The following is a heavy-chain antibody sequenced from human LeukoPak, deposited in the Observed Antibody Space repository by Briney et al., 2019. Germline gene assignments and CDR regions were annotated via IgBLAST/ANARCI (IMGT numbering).Heavy chain of an antibody. J-gene: IGHJ6*03. V-gene: IGHV4-34*01. CDR2: INHSGST. CDR3: ARLGKAGYSSSWNPDYYYYYYMDV. Sequence: SETLSLTCAVYGGSFSCYYWSWIRPPPGKGLEWIGEINHSGSTNYNPSLKSRVTISVDTSKNQFSLKLSSVTAADTAVHYCARLGKAGYSSSWNPDYYYYYYMDVWGKGTTVTVSS. D-gene: IGHD6-13*01. CDR1: GGSFSCYY.